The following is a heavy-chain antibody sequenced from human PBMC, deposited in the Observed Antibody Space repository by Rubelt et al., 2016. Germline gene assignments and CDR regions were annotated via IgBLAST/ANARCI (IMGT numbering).Heavy chain of an antibody. D-gene: IGHD6-13*01. CDR1: GFTFSYD. J-gene: IGHJ4*02. CDR3: ARVPAAAGGLPFDY. CDR2: TSGRGTYP. Sequence: EVQVLESGGGLVQPGGSLRLSCSASGFTFSYDVSWVRQAPGKWLEWVSGTSGRGTYPYYAEAVQGRFTISRDTSVYLQMNSLRAEDTAVYYCARVPAAAGGLPFDYWGQGTLVTVSS. V-gene: IGHV3-23*01.